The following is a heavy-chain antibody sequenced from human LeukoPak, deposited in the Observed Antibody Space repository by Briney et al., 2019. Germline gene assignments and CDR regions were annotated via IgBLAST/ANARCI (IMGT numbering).Heavy chain of an antibody. CDR3: ASGRITMIVVGVVDY. CDR2: IYYSGST. D-gene: IGHD3-22*01. J-gene: IGHJ4*02. V-gene: IGHV4-30-2*03. Sequence: SQTLSLTCAVSGGSISSGGYSWSWIRQPPGKGLEWIGSIYYSGSTYYNPSLKSRVTISVDTSKNQFSLKLSSVTAADTAVYYCASGRITMIVVGVVDYWGQGTLVTVSS. CDR1: GGSISSGGYS.